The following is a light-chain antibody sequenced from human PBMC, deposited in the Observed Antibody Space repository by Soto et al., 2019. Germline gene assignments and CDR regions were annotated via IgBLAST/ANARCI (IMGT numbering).Light chain of an antibody. Sequence: QSALTQPPSASGSPGQSVTIPCTGTYSDIGAYNYVSWYQQRPGEAPKLIIYEVSKRPSGVPDRIFASKSGNTASLTVSGLQADDEADYYCAAWDDSLNGPLFGGGTKLTVL. CDR2: EVS. CDR1: YSDIGAYNY. V-gene: IGLV2-8*01. J-gene: IGLJ3*02. CDR3: AAWDDSLNGPL.